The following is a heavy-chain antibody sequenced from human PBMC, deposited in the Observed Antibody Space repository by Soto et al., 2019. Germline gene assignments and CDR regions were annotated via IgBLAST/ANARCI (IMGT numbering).Heavy chain of an antibody. CDR1: GFTFSSHA. D-gene: IGHD2-8*02. CDR2: INTDGSST. J-gene: IGHJ4*02. V-gene: IGHV3-74*01. Sequence: PGGSLRLSCAASGFTFSSHAMSWVRQAPGKGLEWVSRINTDGSSTNYADFVKGRFTISRDNAKNTLYLQMNSLRAEDTAVYYCARSGGYVDYWGQGTLVTVSS. CDR3: ARSGGYVDY.